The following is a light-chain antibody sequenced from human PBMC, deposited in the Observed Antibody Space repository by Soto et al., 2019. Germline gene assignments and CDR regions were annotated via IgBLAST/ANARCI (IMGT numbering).Light chain of an antibody. CDR3: SSYTNTNTLV. J-gene: IGLJ2*01. CDR2: DVN. CDR1: TSDVGGYNH. Sequence: QSALIQPASVSGSPGQSITISGTGTTSDVGGYNHVSWFQQHPGKVPKLMIYDVNNRPSGVSNRFSGSKSGNTASLTISGLQAEDEADYYCSSYTNTNTLVFGGGTKLTVL. V-gene: IGLV2-14*01.